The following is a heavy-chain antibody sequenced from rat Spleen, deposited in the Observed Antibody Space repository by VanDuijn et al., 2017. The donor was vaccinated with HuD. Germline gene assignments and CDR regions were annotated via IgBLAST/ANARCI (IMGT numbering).Heavy chain of an antibody. CDR1: GFTFRNFD. V-gene: IGHV5S13*01. J-gene: IGHJ2*01. CDR2: ISTGGGNA. D-gene: IGHD1-1*01. CDR3: ARQGTRWYYFDY. Sequence: EVQVVESGGGLVQPGRSLKLSCAASGFTFRNFDMAWVRQAPTKGLEWVASISTGGGNAYYRDSVKGRFTISRDNAKNTLYLQMDSLRSEDTATYYCARQGTRWYYFDYWGQGVMVTVSS.